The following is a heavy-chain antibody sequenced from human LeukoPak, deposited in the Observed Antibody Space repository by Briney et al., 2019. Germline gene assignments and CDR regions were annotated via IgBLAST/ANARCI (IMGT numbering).Heavy chain of an antibody. CDR3: ARGEQQLVLYYYYMDV. CDR1: VYTFTVYY. D-gene: IGHD6-13*01. Sequence: ASVKVSFTASVYTFTVYYMHWVRQAPGQGLEWMGWINPNSGGTNYAQKFQGRVTMTRDTSISTAYMELSRLRSDDTAVYYCARGEQQLVLYYYYMDVWGKGTTVTVSS. CDR2: INPNSGGT. V-gene: IGHV1-2*02. J-gene: IGHJ6*03.